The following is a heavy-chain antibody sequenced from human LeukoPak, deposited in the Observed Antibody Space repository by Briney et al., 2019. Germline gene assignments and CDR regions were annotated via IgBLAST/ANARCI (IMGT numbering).Heavy chain of an antibody. J-gene: IGHJ2*01. CDR1: GSTLSDLS. CDR2: SDPEDGET. Sequence: ASVKVSCKVSGSTLSDLSIHWVRQAPGKGLEYAGGSDPEDGETFHAQNFQGRVTMTEDTATDTAYMELSGLRSEDTALYYCVTDRARLFGYFDVWGRGTLVTVSS. V-gene: IGHV1-24*01. D-gene: IGHD3-10*02. CDR3: VTDRARLFGYFDV.